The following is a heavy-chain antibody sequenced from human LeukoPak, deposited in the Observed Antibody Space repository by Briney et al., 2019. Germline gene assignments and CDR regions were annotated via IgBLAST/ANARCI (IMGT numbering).Heavy chain of an antibody. Sequence: ASVKVSCKASGYTFTSYGISWVRQAPGQGLEWVGWISAYNGNTNYAQKLQGRVTMTTDTSTSTAYMELRSLRSDDTAVYYCARSAPAAATPPLAVYWGQGTLVTVCS. J-gene: IGHJ4*02. CDR3: ARSAPAAATPPLAVY. CDR1: GYTFTSYG. D-gene: IGHD2-2*01. V-gene: IGHV1-18*01. CDR2: ISAYNGNT.